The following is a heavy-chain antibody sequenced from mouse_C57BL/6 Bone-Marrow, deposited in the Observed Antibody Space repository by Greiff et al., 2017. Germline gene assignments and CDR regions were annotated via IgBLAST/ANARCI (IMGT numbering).Heavy chain of an antibody. V-gene: IGHV1-76*01. CDR2: IYPGSGNT. CDR1: GYTFTDYY. J-gene: IGHJ2*01. D-gene: IGHD1-1*01. Sequence: QVQLKQSGAELVRPGASVQLSCKASGYTFTDYYINWVKQRPGQGLEWIARIYPGSGNTYYNEKFKGKATLTAEKSSSTAYMQLSSLTSEDSAVYFCARGGYYGSSAYYFDYWGQGTTLTVSS. CDR3: ARGGYYGSSAYYFDY.